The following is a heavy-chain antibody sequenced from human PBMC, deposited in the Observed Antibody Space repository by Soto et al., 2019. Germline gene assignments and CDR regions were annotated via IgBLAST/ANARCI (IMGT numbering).Heavy chain of an antibody. D-gene: IGHD2-21*02. CDR1: GFTLSYHY. CDR2: SRDKAQGYST. J-gene: IGHJ4*02. CDR3: AKAVVTTQKDWVTYFDS. Sequence: ESGGGLVQPGGALRLSCAGSGFTLSYHYIDWVRQAPGKVLEWVGRSRDKAQGYSTAYAASVKGRLTTSRDESKNSVYLQMNSLRVEDTALYYCAKAVVTTQKDWVTYFDSWGQGTLVTVSS. V-gene: IGHV3-72*01.